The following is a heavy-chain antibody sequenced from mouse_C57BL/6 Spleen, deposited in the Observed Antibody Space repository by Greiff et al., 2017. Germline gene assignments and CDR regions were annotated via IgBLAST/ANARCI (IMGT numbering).Heavy chain of an antibody. CDR3: ARSTPNFEV. D-gene: IGHD2-1*01. V-gene: IGHV5-4*01. Sequence: EVQGVESGGGLVKPGGSLTLSCAASGFTFSSYTMSWVRQTPEKRLEWVATISAVGSYTYYPDNVKGRFTISRDNAKNNLYLQMSHLKSEDTAMYYCARSTPNFEVRGTGTTVTASS. CDR2: ISAVGSYT. CDR1: GFTFSSYT. J-gene: IGHJ1*03.